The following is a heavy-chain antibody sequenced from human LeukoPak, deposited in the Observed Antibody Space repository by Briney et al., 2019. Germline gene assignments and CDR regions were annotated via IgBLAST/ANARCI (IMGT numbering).Heavy chain of an antibody. CDR3: ARGDPYSGAAAGTYFDY. CDR1: GGSVSSGSYY. V-gene: IGHV4-61*01. J-gene: IGHJ4*02. D-gene: IGHD6-13*01. Sequence: PSETLSLTCTVSGGSVSSGSYYWSWIRQPPGKGLEWIGYIYYSGSTNYNPSLKSRVTISVDTSKNQFSLKLSSVTAADTAVYYCARGDPYSGAAAGTYFDYWGQGTLVTVSS. CDR2: IYYSGST.